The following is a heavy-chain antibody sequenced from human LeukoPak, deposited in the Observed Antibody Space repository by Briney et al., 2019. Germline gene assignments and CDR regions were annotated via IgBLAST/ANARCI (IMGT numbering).Heavy chain of an antibody. CDR1: GASLNSYY. CDR3: ARHRRLGWLQLGPFDS. D-gene: IGHD5-24*01. CDR2: FYYSVRT. J-gene: IGHJ4*02. V-gene: IGHV4-59*08. Sequence: SETLSLTCSVSGASLNSYYWSWIRQPPGTGLEWIGYFYYSVRTNYNPSLKGRVTISLDTSKNQFSLTLTSVTAADTAVYYCARHRRLGWLQLGPFDSWGQGAPVIVSS.